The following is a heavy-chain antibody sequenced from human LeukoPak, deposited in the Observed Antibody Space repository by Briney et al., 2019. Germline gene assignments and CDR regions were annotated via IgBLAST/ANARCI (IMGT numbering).Heavy chain of an antibody. CDR1: GYTFTGYF. CDR3: ARELPGIVLVVDATIQEDTYYFDS. V-gene: IGHV1-2*06. D-gene: IGHD2-15*01. Sequence: ASVKVSCKASGYTFTGYFMHWVRQAPGQGLEWMGRINAKSGGTRYAQNFQGRVTMTRDMSISTAYMELANLKSDDTAVYYCARELPGIVLVVDATIQEDTYYFDSWGQGVPVTVSS. J-gene: IGHJ4*02. CDR2: INAKSGGT.